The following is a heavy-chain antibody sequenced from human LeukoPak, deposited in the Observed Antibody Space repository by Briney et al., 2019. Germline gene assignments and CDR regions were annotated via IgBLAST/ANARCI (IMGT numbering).Heavy chain of an antibody. D-gene: IGHD2-21*02. Sequence: GGPLRLSCTASGFTFSTLAMSWVRQAPGKGLEWVSSISSRGDDTSYADSVKGRFTISRDNSKNTLYLQLYSLRVDDAAIYYCAKHRRSTLVTAYFDSWGQGTLVTVSS. CDR3: AKHRRSTLVTAYFDS. J-gene: IGHJ4*02. CDR1: GFTFSTLA. CDR2: ISSRGDDT. V-gene: IGHV3-23*01.